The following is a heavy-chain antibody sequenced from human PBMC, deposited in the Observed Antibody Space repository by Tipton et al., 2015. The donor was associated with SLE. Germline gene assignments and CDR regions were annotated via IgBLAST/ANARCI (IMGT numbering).Heavy chain of an antibody. CDR2: INYSGNA. CDR1: GASVSNYY. Sequence: TLSLTCTVSGASVSNYYWSWIRQPPGKGLEWIGYINYSGNANYNPSLKSRATISVDTSKNQLSLKLTSVTAADTALYYCARHFSGSYSFDYWGQGKLVTVSS. D-gene: IGHD1-26*01. J-gene: IGHJ4*02. V-gene: IGHV4-59*02. CDR3: ARHFSGSYSFDY.